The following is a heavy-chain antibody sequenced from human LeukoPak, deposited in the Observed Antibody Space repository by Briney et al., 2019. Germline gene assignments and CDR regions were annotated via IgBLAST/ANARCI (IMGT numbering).Heavy chain of an antibody. CDR3: ARVNEEIVVVITLSFDY. Sequence: GGSLRLSCAVSGFTFSSYWMSWVRQAPGKGLEWVANIKQDGSEKYYVDSVKGRFTFSRDNAKNSLYLQMNSLRAEDTAVYYCARVNEEIVVVITLSFDYWGQGTLVTVSS. J-gene: IGHJ4*02. D-gene: IGHD3-22*01. V-gene: IGHV3-7*01. CDR1: GFTFSSYW. CDR2: IKQDGSEK.